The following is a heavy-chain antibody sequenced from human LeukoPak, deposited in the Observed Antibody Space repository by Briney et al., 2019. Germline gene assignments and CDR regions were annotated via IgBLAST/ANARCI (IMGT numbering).Heavy chain of an antibody. D-gene: IGHD1-1*01. CDR3: MRNEV. J-gene: IGHJ4*02. CDR1: GFTFSGYW. V-gene: IGHV3-7*01. CDR2: IKQDGSNK. Sequence: PGGSLRLSCAGSGFTFSGYWMSWVRQAPGKGLEWVANIKQDGSNKYYVDSVKGRFTISRDNAKNSLSLQMNSLRAEDTGVYYCMRNEVWGQGTLVTVSS.